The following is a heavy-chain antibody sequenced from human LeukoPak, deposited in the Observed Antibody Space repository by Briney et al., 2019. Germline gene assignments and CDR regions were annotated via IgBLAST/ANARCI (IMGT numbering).Heavy chain of an antibody. CDR3: ATGEVMGY. J-gene: IGHJ4*02. Sequence: GRSLRLSCAASGFTFSSYGMHWVRQAPGKGLEWVAVISYDGSNKYYADSVKGRFTISRDNSRNTLYLQMNSLRAEDTAVYYCATGEVMGYWGQGTLVTVSS. CDR1: GFTFSSYG. V-gene: IGHV3-30*03. D-gene: IGHD3-10*01. CDR2: ISYDGSNK.